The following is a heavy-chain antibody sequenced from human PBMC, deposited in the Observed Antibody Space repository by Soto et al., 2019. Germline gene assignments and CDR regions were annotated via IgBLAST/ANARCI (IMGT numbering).Heavy chain of an antibody. D-gene: IGHD5-12*01. V-gene: IGHV1-69*13. CDR2: IIPIFGTA. CDR1: GGTFSSYA. J-gene: IGHJ4*02. Sequence: ASVKVSCKASGGTFSSYAISWVRQAPGQGLEWMGGIIPIFGTANYAQKFQGRVTITADEFTSTAYMELSSLRSEDTAVYYCARERLSGYDFDYWGQGTLVTVSS. CDR3: ARERLSGYDFDY.